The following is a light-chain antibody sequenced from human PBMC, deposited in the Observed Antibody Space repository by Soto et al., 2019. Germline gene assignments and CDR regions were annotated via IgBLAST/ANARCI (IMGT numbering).Light chain of an antibody. CDR1: SSDVGGYNY. Sequence: QSVLTQPASVSGSPGQSISISCTGTSSDVGGYNYVSWYQQHPGKAPKLMISDVTNRPSGVSNRFSGSKSGNTASLTISGLQAEDYAEYYCSSYTSSTTFVLGTVNKVTVL. CDR3: SSYTSSTTFV. J-gene: IGLJ1*01. V-gene: IGLV2-14*03. CDR2: DVT.